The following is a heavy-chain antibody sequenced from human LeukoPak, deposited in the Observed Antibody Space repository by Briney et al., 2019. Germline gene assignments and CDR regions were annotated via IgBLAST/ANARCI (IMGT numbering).Heavy chain of an antibody. CDR1: GGSVNSDDYY. Sequence: SETLSLTCTVSGGSVNSDDYYWGWIRQPPGKGLESIGNIYYSGSGYYNPSLKSRATISIDTSRNQFSLKLTSVTAADTAVYYCARAPRLGIWFGDPLFGMDVWGKGTTVTISS. D-gene: IGHD3-10*01. CDR2: IYYSGSG. J-gene: IGHJ6*04. V-gene: IGHV4-39*07. CDR3: ARAPRLGIWFGDPLFGMDV.